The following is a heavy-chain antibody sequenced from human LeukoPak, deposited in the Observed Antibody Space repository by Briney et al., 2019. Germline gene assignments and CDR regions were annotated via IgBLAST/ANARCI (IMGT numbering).Heavy chain of an antibody. J-gene: IGHJ4*02. CDR3: ARDKLGSGYSSDFDC. V-gene: IGHV3-66*02. D-gene: IGHD6-19*01. Sequence: GGSLRLSCAASGFSVSSNYMNWVRQAPGMGLEWVSAIYTGGTTYYADSVKGRFTISRDNSKNTLYLQMNSLRAEDSAVNFCARDKLGSGYSSDFDCWGQGTLVTVSS. CDR2: IYTGGTT. CDR1: GFSVSSNY.